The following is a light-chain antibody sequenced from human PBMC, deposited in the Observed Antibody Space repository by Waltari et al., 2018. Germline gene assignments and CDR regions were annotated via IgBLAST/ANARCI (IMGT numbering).Light chain of an antibody. CDR3: QHFGSSPYT. Sequence: EIVLTQSPGTLSLSPGERATLSCRASQSGASSYLAWYQQKPGQAPSLLIYGASSRATGIPDRFSGSGSGTDFTLTISRLEPEDFAVYYCQHFGSSPYTFGQGTKLEIK. J-gene: IGKJ2*01. CDR2: GAS. CDR1: QSGASSY. V-gene: IGKV3-20*01.